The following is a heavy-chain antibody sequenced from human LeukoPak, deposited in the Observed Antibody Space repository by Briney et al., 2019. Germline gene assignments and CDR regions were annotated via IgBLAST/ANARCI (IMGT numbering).Heavy chain of an antibody. CDR3: ARDSGSGNNDY. CDR1: GYTFTSYA. CDR2: ISAGNGNT. J-gene: IGHJ4*02. V-gene: IGHV1-3*01. Sequence: ASVKVSFKASGYTFTSYAIHWVSQAPGQRLEWMGWISAGNGNTKYSQNFQGRVTFISNTSATTAFMELSSLGSEDAAVYYCARDSGSGNNDYWGQGTLVTVSS. D-gene: IGHD1-26*01.